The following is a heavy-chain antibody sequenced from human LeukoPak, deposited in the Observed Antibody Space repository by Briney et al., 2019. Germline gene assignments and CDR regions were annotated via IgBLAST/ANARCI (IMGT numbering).Heavy chain of an antibody. CDR3: ASLVVVAAPHFDY. Sequence: SETLSLTCTVSGGSISSYYWSWIRQPPGKALEWIGYIYYSGSTNYNPSLKSRVTISVDTSKNQFSLKLSSVTAADTAVYYCASLVVVAAPHFDYWGQGTLVTVSS. CDR1: GGSISSYY. V-gene: IGHV4-59*01. D-gene: IGHD2-15*01. CDR2: IYYSGST. J-gene: IGHJ4*02.